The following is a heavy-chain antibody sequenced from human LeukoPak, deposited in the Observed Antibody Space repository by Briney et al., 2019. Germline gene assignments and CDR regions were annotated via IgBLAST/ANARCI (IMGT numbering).Heavy chain of an antibody. Sequence: GGSLRLSCAASGFTFSSYSMNWVRRAPGKGLEWVSSISSSSSYIYYADSVKGRFTISRDNAKNSLYLQMNSLRAEDTAVYYCASLCIAAAGRRGDYWGQGTLVTVSS. D-gene: IGHD6-13*01. CDR2: ISSSSSYI. CDR3: ASLCIAAAGRRGDY. V-gene: IGHV3-21*01. J-gene: IGHJ4*02. CDR1: GFTFSSYS.